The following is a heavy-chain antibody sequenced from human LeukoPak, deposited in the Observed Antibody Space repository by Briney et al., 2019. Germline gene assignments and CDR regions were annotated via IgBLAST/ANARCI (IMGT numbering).Heavy chain of an antibody. CDR3: ARDGYSSGTSDY. J-gene: IGHJ4*02. CDR1: GGSISSYY. Sequence: SETLSLTCTVSGGSISSYYWSWIRQPPGKGLEWIGYIYYSGSTNYNPSLKSRVTISVDTSKNQFSLKLSSVTAADAAVYYCARDGYSSGTSDYWGQGTPVTVSS. CDR2: IYYSGST. V-gene: IGHV4-59*12. D-gene: IGHD6-19*01.